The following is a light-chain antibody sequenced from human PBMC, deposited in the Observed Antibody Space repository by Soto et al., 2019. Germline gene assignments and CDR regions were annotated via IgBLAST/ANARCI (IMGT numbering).Light chain of an antibody. CDR1: QSVSSSY. CDR3: QQYGSSPLT. V-gene: IGKV3-20*01. J-gene: IGKJ4*01. Sequence: EIVLTQSPGTLSLSPGERATLSCRASQSVSSSYLAWYQQKPCQAPRLLIYGASSRATGIPGRFSGSGSGTDFNLTISRLEPEDFAVYYCQQYGSSPLTFGGGTKVEIK. CDR2: GAS.